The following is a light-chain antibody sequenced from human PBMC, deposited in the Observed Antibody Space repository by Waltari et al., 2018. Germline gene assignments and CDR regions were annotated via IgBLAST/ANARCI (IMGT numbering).Light chain of an antibody. CDR1: QSVHSR. CDR3: QQYNDWPLT. Sequence: IVMTKSQASLSASPGERVSLSCRASQSVHSRLAWYQQKPGQAPTLLIYGASTRAPGIPARFSGSGSATEFTLTISSLQSEDFAVYYCQQYNDWPLTFGQGTKVEIK. CDR2: GAS. V-gene: IGKV3-15*01. J-gene: IGKJ1*01.